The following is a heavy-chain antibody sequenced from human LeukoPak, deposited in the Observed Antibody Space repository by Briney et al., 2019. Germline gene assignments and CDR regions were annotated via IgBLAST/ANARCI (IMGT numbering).Heavy chain of an antibody. V-gene: IGHV4-30-4*08. Sequence: SETLSLTCTVSGGSISSGDYYWSWIRQPPGKGLEWLGYIYYSGSTYYNPSLKSRVTISVDTSKNQFSLKLSSVTAADTAVYYCARDVDPPNNWFDPWGQGNLVTVSS. J-gene: IGHJ5*02. CDR3: ARDVDPPNNWFDP. CDR1: GGSISSGDYY. CDR2: IYYSGST. D-gene: IGHD5-12*01.